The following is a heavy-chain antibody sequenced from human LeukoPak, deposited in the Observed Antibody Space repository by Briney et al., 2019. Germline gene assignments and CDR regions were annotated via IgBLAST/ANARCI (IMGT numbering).Heavy chain of an antibody. CDR3: AKGIYSSGWSYFDY. V-gene: IGHV3-23*01. CDR2: LSGSGITT. Sequence: GGSLRLSCAASGFTFSNSAMSWVRQAPGKGLEWASTLSGSGITTYYADSVRGRFTISRDNSKNTLYLQVNSLRAEDTAVYYCAKGIYSSGWSYFDYWGHGTLVTVSS. J-gene: IGHJ4*01. D-gene: IGHD6-19*01. CDR1: GFTFSNSA.